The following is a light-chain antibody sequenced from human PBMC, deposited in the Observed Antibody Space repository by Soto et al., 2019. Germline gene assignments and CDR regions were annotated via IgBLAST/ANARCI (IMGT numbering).Light chain of an antibody. CDR2: GAS. CDR3: QQYNKWPRGT. J-gene: IGKJ1*01. CDR1: QSVSSN. Sequence: EIVMTQSPATLSVSPGERATLSCRASQSVSSNLAWYQQKPGQAPRLLIYGASTRATGIPARFSGSGSGTEFPLTISSLQSEVFSVYYCQQYNKWPRGTLGPGTQVEIK. V-gene: IGKV3-15*01.